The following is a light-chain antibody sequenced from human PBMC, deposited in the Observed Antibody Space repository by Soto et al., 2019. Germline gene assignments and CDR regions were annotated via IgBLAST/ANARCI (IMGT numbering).Light chain of an antibody. CDR3: HHYGYSPWT. CDR1: QTGNNNY. V-gene: IGKV3-20*01. Sequence: IVLTQSPGTLSLSPGERATLSCRASQTGNNNYLAWYQHKSGQAPRLLIYGVYTRASGIPDRFSGSGSGTEFTLTITKLEPEDCAVYFCHHYGYSPWTFGQGTKVEIK. J-gene: IGKJ1*01. CDR2: GVY.